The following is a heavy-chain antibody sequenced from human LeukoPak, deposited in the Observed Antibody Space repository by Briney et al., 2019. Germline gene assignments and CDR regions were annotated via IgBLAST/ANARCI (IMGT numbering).Heavy chain of an antibody. CDR3: ARTRKEKSKQWPTLNEVYFDY. V-gene: IGHV4-4*07. CDR2: IYTSGST. CDR1: GGSISSYY. D-gene: IGHD6-19*01. J-gene: IGHJ4*02. Sequence: SETLSLTCTVSGGSISSYYRSWIRQPAGKGLEWIGRIYTSGSTYYTPSLKSRVTMFVDSSENPFSLKLRSMTAADTAVYYYARTRKEKSKQWPTLNEVYFDYWGQGTLVTVSS.